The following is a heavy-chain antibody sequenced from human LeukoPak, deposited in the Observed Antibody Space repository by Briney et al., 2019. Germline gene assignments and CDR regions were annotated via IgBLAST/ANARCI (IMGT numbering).Heavy chain of an antibody. CDR2: IIPIFGTA. CDR3: AREGNDYYDSSGYSSVRGRFDY. Sequence: ASVKVSCKASGGTFSSYAISWVRQAPGQGLEWMGGIIPIFGTANYAQKFQGRVTITADESTSTAYMELSSLRSEDTAVYYCAREGNDYYDSSGYSSVRGRFDYWGQGTLVTVSS. D-gene: IGHD3-22*01. V-gene: IGHV1-69*13. J-gene: IGHJ4*02. CDR1: GGTFSSYA.